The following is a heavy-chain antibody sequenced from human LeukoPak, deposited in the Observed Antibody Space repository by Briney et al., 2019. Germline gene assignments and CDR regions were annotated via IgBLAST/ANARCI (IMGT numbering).Heavy chain of an antibody. D-gene: IGHD6-13*01. J-gene: IGHJ4*02. CDR2: ISSSSSYI. V-gene: IGHV3-21*01. CDR1: GFTFSSYS. CDR3: ARVIAAAGTYYFDY. Sequence: GGSLRLSCAASGFTFSSYSINWVRQAPGKGLEWVSSISSSSSYIYYADSVKGRFTISRDNAKNSLYLQMNSLGAEDTAVYYCARVIAAAGTYYFDYWGQGTLVTVSS.